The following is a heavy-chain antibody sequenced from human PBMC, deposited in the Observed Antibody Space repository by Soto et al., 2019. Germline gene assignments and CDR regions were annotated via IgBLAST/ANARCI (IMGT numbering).Heavy chain of an antibody. CDR3: ASSQYYDFWSGYPTIYYFDY. V-gene: IGHV1-69*01. Sequence: QVQLVQSGAEVKKPGSSVKVSCKASGGTFSSYAISWVRQAPGQGLEWMGGIIPIFGTANYAQKFQGRVTITADESTSTAYMELSSLRSEDTAVYHCASSQYYDFWSGYPTIYYFDYWGQGTLVTVSS. CDR1: GGTFSSYA. D-gene: IGHD3-3*01. J-gene: IGHJ4*02. CDR2: IIPIFGTA.